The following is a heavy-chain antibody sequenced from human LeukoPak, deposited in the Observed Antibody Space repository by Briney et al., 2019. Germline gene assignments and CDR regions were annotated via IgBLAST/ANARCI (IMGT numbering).Heavy chain of an antibody. D-gene: IGHD1-14*01. CDR2: VYTSGFT. Sequence: SETLSLTCSVSGGPMNTFYWTWIRQPAGKGLEWIGRVYTSGFTKYNPSFRSRVSMSVDTSKKQLSLMLTSLTAADTAVYYCARETLVGTTNYFDYWGQGALVTVSS. V-gene: IGHV4-4*07. CDR1: GGPMNTFY. CDR3: ARETLVGTTNYFDY. J-gene: IGHJ4*02.